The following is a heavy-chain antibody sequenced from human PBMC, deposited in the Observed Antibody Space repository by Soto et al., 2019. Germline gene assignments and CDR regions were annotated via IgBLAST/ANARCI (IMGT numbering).Heavy chain of an antibody. D-gene: IGHD3-10*01. CDR1: GYTLTDLS. Sequence: QVHLVQSGAEVTKPGASVKVSCKVSGYTLTDLSMHWVRQAPGKGLEWMGGFDPEDGETIYAQKFQGRVTMTADTSTDTAYMELSSLRSEDTAVYYCAVALVREFHSYYYFGMDVWGQGTTVTVSS. V-gene: IGHV1-24*01. J-gene: IGHJ6*02. CDR2: FDPEDGET. CDR3: AVALVREFHSYYYFGMDV.